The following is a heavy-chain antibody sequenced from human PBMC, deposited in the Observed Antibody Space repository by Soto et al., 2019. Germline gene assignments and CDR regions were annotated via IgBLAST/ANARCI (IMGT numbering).Heavy chain of an antibody. CDR1: GFTSNDYG. CDR2: MSYDGSHK. CDR3: AKEMYPRTGVDSSSPWGDY. V-gene: IGHV3-30*18. J-gene: IGHJ4*02. D-gene: IGHD6-6*01. Sequence: GRPLRRPCALPGFTSNDYGMPWVRRAPGQGLAWVAVMSYDGSHKYYADSVKGRFTISRDLSGNTLFLQMNSLRLEDTAVYFCAKEMYPRTGVDSSSPWGDYWGQGTLVTV.